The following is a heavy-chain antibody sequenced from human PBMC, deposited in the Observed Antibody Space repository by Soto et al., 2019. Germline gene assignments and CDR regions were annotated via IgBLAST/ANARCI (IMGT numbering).Heavy chain of an antibody. CDR3: VRWMATDYNWFDP. D-gene: IGHD5-12*01. CDR1: GGSISSSSYY. Sequence: QLLESGPGLVKPSETLSLTCTVSGGSISSSSYYWGWIRQPPGKGLEWIGSIYYSGSTYYNPSLKSRVTISVDTSKNQFSLKLSSVTAADTAVYYCVRWMATDYNWFDPWGQGTLVTVSS. J-gene: IGHJ5*02. CDR2: IYYSGST. V-gene: IGHV4-39*01.